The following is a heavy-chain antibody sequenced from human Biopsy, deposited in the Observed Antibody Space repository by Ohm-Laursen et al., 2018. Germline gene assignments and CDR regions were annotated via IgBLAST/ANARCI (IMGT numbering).Heavy chain of an antibody. Sequence: SETLSLTCTVSGGSISSGGSYWRWLRQRPGKGLAWIGYIFNSANTYYNPSLKNLITISGDTSKNQFSLKLNSVTAADTAVYYCARGDYFDSNGYFWFDPWGQGTLVTVSS. D-gene: IGHD3-22*01. CDR2: IFNSANT. V-gene: IGHV4-31*01. J-gene: IGHJ5*02. CDR1: GGSISSGGSY. CDR3: ARGDYFDSNGYFWFDP.